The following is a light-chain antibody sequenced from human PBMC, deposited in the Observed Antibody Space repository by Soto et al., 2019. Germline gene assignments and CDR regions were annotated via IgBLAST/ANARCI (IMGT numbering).Light chain of an antibody. J-gene: IGKJ1*01. V-gene: IGKV3-11*01. Sequence: EIVLTQSPVTLSLSPGERATLSCRASQSVSSYLAWYQQKPGQAPRLLIYDASNRATGIPARFSGSGSGTDFTLTISSLEPEDFAVYYCQQYNNWPPGTFGQGTKVDIK. CDR2: DAS. CDR1: QSVSSY. CDR3: QQYNNWPPGT.